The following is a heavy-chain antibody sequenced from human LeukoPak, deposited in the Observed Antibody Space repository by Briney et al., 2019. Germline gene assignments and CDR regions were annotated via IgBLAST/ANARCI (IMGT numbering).Heavy chain of an antibody. CDR3: ARANGGXLXX. V-gene: IGHV1-46*01. CDR2: IHPTDGST. J-gene: IGHJ1*01. D-gene: IGHD3-16*01. Sequence: ASVKVSCKTSGYTFSTYYMHWVRQAPGQGLEWLGIIHPTDGSTSYTQKIQSRVTMTRDTATGTVYLELSSLRSEDTAVYWCARANGGXLXXWG. CDR1: GYTFSTYY.